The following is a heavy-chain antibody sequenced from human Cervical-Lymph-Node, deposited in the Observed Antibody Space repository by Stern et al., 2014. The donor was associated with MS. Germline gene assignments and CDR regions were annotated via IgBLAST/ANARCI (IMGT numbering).Heavy chain of an antibody. CDR2: ISSDSIYI. Sequence: EVKLVESGGGLVKPGGSLRLSCAASAFTFSSYSMNWVRQAPGKGLEWFASISSDSIYIYHADSVKGRFTISRDNAKNSLYLQMNSLRAEDTAVYYCARRGFGEPFDYWGQGTLITVSS. V-gene: IGHV3-21*01. CDR1: AFTFSSYS. J-gene: IGHJ4*02. D-gene: IGHD3-10*01. CDR3: ARRGFGEPFDY.